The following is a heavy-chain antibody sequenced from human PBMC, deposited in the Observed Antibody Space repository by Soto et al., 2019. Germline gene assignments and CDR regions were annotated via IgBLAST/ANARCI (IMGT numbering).Heavy chain of an antibody. CDR3: VRSGTAAMLRHNWFDP. CDR1: GFTFTTYD. J-gene: IGHJ5*02. D-gene: IGHD3-10*02. Sequence: EVQLVESGGGLVKPGGSLRLSCAASGFTFTTYDMNWVRQAPGKGLEWVSSITTTSRYIYYADSVRGRFTISRDNAKNTLFLQMDSLRAADTAVDYCVRSGTAAMLRHNWFDPWGQGTLVTVSS. V-gene: IGHV3-21*01. CDR2: ITTTSRYI.